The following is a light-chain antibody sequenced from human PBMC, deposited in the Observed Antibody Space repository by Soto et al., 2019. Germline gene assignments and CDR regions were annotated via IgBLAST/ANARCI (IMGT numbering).Light chain of an antibody. J-gene: IGKJ5*01. CDR1: QSINTS. CDR3: QQTYSPPSIT. CDR2: GAS. Sequence: IQMTQSPSSLSASVGDRVTITCRASQSINTSLNWYQQQPGKAPKVLLYGASSLQGGVPSRFSGSGSGSDFTLTITSLQPEDFAIYYCQQTYSPPSITFGQGTRLEIK. V-gene: IGKV1-39*01.